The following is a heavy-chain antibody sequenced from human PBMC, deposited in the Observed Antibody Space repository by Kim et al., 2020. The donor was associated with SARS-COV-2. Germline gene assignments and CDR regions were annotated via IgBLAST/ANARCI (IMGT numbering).Heavy chain of an antibody. D-gene: IGHD3-22*01. CDR3: ASGGKSTYYYDSSGFDY. J-gene: IGHJ4*02. V-gene: IGHV1-69*13. CDR2: IIPIFGTA. Sequence: SVKVSCKASGGTFSSYAISWVRQAPGQGLEWMGGIIPIFGTANYAQKFQGRVTITADESTSTAYMELSSLRSEDTAVYYCASGGKSTYYYDSSGFDYWGQGTLVTVSS. CDR1: GGTFSSYA.